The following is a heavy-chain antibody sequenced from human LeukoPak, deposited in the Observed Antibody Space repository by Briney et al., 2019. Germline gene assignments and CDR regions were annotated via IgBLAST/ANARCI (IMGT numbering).Heavy chain of an antibody. V-gene: IGHV3-7*01. D-gene: IGHD3-3*01. Sequence: PGGSLRLSCAASGFTFSSYWMSWVRRAPGKGLEWVANIKQDGSEKYYVDSVKGRFTISRDNAKNSLYLQMNSLRAEDTAVYYCARRFGVVDYYYYMDVWGKGTTVTVSS. CDR2: IKQDGSEK. CDR1: GFTFSSYW. J-gene: IGHJ6*03. CDR3: ARRFGVVDYYYYMDV.